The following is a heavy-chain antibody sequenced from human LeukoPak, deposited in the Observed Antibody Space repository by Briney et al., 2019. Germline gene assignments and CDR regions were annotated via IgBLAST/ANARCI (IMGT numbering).Heavy chain of an antibody. V-gene: IGHV3-23*01. J-gene: IGHJ6*02. D-gene: IGHD2-2*01. CDR3: AKGMEWVVVPAALDV. CDR2: ISGSSSTT. CDR1: GFAFSSYA. Sequence: GGSLRLSCAASGFAFSSYAMSWVRQAPGKGLEWVSAISGSSSTTFYADSVKGRFTISRDNSMDTLFLQMNSLRPEDTALYYCAKGMEWVVVPAALDVWGQGTTVSVSS.